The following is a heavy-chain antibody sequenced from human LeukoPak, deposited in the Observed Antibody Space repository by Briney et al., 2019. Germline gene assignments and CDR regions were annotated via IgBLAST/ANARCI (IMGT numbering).Heavy chain of an antibody. V-gene: IGHV1-24*01. CDR1: GYTLSELS. Sequence: ASVKVSCKVSGYTLSELSMHWVRQAPGKGLGWMGGFDPEDGETIYAQKFQRRVTMTEDTSTDTAYMELSSLRSEDTAVYYCATGGYSYGYVGAFDIWAEGTMVTVP. CDR2: FDPEDGET. D-gene: IGHD5-18*01. CDR3: ATGGYSYGYVGAFDI. J-gene: IGHJ3*02.